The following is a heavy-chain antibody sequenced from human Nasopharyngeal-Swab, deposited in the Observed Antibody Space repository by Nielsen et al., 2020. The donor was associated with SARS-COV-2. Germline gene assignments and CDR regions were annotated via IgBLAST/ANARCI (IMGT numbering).Heavy chain of an antibody. V-gene: IGHV5-51*01. CDR2: IYPGDSDT. J-gene: IGHJ6*02. D-gene: IGHD2-21*02. Sequence: GESLKISCKGSGYSFTSYWIGWVRQMPGKGLEWMGIIYPGDSDTRYSPSFQGQVTISADKSISTAYLQWSSLKASDTAMYYCARRLPSEYYYYGMDVWGQGTTVTVSS. CDR1: GYSFTSYW. CDR3: ARRLPSEYYYYGMDV.